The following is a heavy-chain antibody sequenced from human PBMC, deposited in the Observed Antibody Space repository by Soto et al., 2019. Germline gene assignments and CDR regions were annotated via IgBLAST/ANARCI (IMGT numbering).Heavy chain of an antibody. CDR3: ARWGIAAAGTPFYYYYGMDV. CDR2: IYHTGTT. Sequence: SETLSLTCTVSGGSINSGDYSWTWIRQPPGKGLEWIGYIYHTGTTYYNMSLKSRVTISVDRSKNQFSLKLSSVTAADTAVYYCARWGIAAAGTPFYYYYGMDVWGQGTTVTVSS. V-gene: IGHV4-30-2*02. D-gene: IGHD6-13*01. J-gene: IGHJ6*02. CDR1: GGSINSGDYS.